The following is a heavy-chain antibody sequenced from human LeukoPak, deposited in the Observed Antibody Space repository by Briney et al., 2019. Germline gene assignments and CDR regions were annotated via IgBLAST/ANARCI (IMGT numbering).Heavy chain of an antibody. CDR1: GYTFTGYY. V-gene: IGHV1-2*02. Sequence: GASVKVSCKASGYTFTGYYMHWVRQAPGQGLEWMGWINPNSGGTNYAQKFQGRVTMTRDTSISTAYMELSRLRSDDTAVYYCARDQQQLPLNAFDIWGQGTMVTVSS. CDR2: INPNSGGT. J-gene: IGHJ3*02. D-gene: IGHD6-13*01. CDR3: ARDQQQLPLNAFDI.